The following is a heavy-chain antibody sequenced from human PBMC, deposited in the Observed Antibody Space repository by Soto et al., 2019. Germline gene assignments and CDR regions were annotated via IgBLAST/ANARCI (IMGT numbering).Heavy chain of an antibody. J-gene: IGHJ4*02. V-gene: IGHV1-18*01. CDR2: ISTYDGNT. CDR1: GYSFTIYG. CDR3: ARDRGRSCIGGICPFDY. D-gene: IGHD2-15*01. Sequence: ASVKVSCKASGYSFTIYGITWVRQAPGQGLEWMGWISTYDGNTNYAQNFQGRVSMARDTSTSTAYMELRNLRSDDTAVYYCARDRGRSCIGGICPFDYWGQGTLVTVSS.